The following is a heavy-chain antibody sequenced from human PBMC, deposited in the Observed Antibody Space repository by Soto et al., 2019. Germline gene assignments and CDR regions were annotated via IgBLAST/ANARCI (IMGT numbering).Heavy chain of an antibody. CDR1: GFTFSSYW. D-gene: IGHD6-19*01. V-gene: IGHV3-7*01. Sequence: GGSLRLSCAASGFTFSSYWMSWVRQAPGKGLEWVANIKQDGSEKYYADSVKGRFTISRDNAKNSLYLQMNSLRAEDTAVYYCARDHLLFQYSSGHNWFDPWGQGTLVTVSS. CDR3: ARDHLLFQYSSGHNWFDP. CDR2: IKQDGSEK. J-gene: IGHJ5*02.